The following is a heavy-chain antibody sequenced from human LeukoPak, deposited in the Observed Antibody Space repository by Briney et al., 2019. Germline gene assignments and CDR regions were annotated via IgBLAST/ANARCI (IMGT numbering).Heavy chain of an antibody. CDR3: ARVQKSNSGHYYLADS. V-gene: IGHV4-30-4*01. Sequence: SETLSLTCTVSGDSVISGDYRWTWIRQPPGKGLEWIGYTYFTGSTYFNPSLKRRVAISIDTSKNQFSLQLTSVTVADTAVYYCARVQKSNSGHYYLADSWGPGTLVPVSS. D-gene: IGHD3-22*01. J-gene: IGHJ4*02. CDR2: TYFTGST. CDR1: GDSVISGDYR.